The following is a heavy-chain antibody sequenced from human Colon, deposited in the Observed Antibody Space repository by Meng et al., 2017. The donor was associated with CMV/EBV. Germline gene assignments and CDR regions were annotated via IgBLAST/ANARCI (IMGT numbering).Heavy chain of an antibody. J-gene: IGHJ6*02. Sequence: ASVKVSCKASGYTFTSYGINWVRQAPGQGPEWMGWINTYNGNTKYAQKLQGRVTMTTDTSTSTAYMELRSLRSDDTAVYYCARWGNCRSISCYVYNYYGTDVWGQGTTVTVSS. CDR3: ARWGNCRSISCYVYNYYGTDV. CDR1: GYTFTSYG. V-gene: IGHV1-18*01. D-gene: IGHD2-2*01. CDR2: INTYNGNT.